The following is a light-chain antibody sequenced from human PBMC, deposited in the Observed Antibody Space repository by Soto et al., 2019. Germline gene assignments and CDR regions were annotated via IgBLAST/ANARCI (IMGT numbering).Light chain of an antibody. CDR3: QQRSSWPLT. CDR2: DAP. Sequence: ETVLTQSPATLSLSPGERAILSCRASQSVRTYLAWYQQKPGQAPRLLISDAPNRATDIPARFSGSGSGTEFTLTISSLEPEDFAVYYCQQRSSWPLTFGGGTKVEIK. CDR1: QSVRTY. V-gene: IGKV3-11*01. J-gene: IGKJ4*01.